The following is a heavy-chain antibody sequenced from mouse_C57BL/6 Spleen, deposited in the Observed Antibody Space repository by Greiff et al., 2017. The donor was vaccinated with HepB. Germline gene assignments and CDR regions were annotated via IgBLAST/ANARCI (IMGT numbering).Heavy chain of an antibody. CDR2: ISYDGSN. CDR1: GYSITSGYY. J-gene: IGHJ2*01. CDR3: ASSPIYYGNPYYFDY. V-gene: IGHV3-6*01. D-gene: IGHD2-1*01. Sequence: VQLKHSGPGLVKPSQSLSLTCSVTGYSITSGYYWNWIRQFPGNKLEWMGYISYDGSNNYNPSLKNRISITRDTSKNQFFLKLNSVTTEDTATYYCASSPIYYGNPYYFDYWGQGTTLTVSS.